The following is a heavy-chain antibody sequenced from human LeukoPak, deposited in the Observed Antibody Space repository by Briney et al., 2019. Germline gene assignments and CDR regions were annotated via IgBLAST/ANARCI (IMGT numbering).Heavy chain of an antibody. CDR2: ISAYNGNT. D-gene: IGHD3-22*01. J-gene: IGHJ3*02. V-gene: IGHV1-18*01. CDR3: ARNREDSSGYHYVDI. Sequence: ASVKVSCKASGYTFTSYAMHWVRQAPGQRLEWMGWISAYNGNTNYAQNLQGRVTMTTDTSTSTAYMELRSLRSDDTAVYYCARNREDSSGYHYVDIWGQGTMVTVSS. CDR1: GYTFTSYA.